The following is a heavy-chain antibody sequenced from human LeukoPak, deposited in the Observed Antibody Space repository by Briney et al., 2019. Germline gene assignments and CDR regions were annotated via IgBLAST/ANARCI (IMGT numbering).Heavy chain of an antibody. CDR3: ARGVEPLAANTLAY. V-gene: IGHV3-53*01. J-gene: IGHJ4*02. D-gene: IGHD1-14*01. Sequence: GGSLRLSCAASGFTVITNDMTWVRQAPGKGLEWVSVLYSDGNTKYADSVQGRFTLSTDNSKNTLYLEMNSLRPDDTAVYYCARGVEPLAANTLAYWGQGTLVTVSS. CDR1: GFTVITND. CDR2: LYSDGNT.